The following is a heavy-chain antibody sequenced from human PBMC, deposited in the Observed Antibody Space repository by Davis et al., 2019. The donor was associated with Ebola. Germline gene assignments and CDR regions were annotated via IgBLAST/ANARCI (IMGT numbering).Heavy chain of an antibody. CDR2: IYYSGST. CDR1: GGSISTYS. V-gene: IGHV4-59*12. Sequence: SETLSLTCTVSGGSISTYSWTWIRQPPGKGLEWIGYIYYSGSTNYNPSLKSRVTISVDTSKNQFSLKLSSVTAADTAVYYCARGGIAVAGPDYWGQGTLVTVSS. D-gene: IGHD6-19*01. J-gene: IGHJ4*02. CDR3: ARGGIAVAGPDY.